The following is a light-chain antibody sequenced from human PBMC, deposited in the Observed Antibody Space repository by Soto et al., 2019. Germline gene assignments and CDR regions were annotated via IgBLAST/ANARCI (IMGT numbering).Light chain of an antibody. Sequence: QSVLTQPPSVSGAPGQRVTISCTGSSSNIGAGYDVHWYQQLPGTAPKLLIYGNSNRPSGVPDRFSGSKSGTSASLAITWLQAEDEADYYCQSYDRSLSGLYVFGTGTKVTVL. CDR2: GNS. CDR1: SSNIGAGYD. J-gene: IGLJ1*01. V-gene: IGLV1-40*01. CDR3: QSYDRSLSGLYV.